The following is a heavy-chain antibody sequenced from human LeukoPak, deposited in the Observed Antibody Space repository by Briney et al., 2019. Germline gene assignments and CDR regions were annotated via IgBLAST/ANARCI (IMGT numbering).Heavy chain of an antibody. V-gene: IGHV4-34*01. CDR3: ARGTGSVAGWLDY. D-gene: IGHD3-9*01. J-gene: IGHJ4*02. Sequence: PSETLSLTCAVYGGSFSGYYWSWIRQPPGKGLEWIGEINHSGSTNYNPSLKSRVTISVDTFKNQFSLKLSSLTAADTAVFYCARGTGSVAGWLDYWGQGTLVTVSS. CDR1: GGSFSGYY. CDR2: INHSGST.